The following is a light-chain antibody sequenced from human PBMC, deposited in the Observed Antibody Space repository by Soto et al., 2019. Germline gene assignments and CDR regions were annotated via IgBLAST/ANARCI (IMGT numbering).Light chain of an antibody. CDR3: CSYTRSYTWV. J-gene: IGLJ3*02. V-gene: IGLV2-14*01. Sequence: QSALTQPASVSGSPRQSITISCTGTSSDVGDGDFVSWYQQRPGSAPKLMIYKVSNRPSGVSNRFSGSKSGNTASLTISGLQAEDEDDYYCCSYTRSYTWVFGGGTKLTVL. CDR1: SSDVGDGDF. CDR2: KVS.